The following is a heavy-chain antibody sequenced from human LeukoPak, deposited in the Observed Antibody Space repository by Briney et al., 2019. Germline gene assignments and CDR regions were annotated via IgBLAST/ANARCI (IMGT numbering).Heavy chain of an antibody. CDR1: GYTLTSYY. Sequence: ASVKVSCKASGYTLTSYYMHWVRQAPGQGLEWMGIINPSGGSTSYAQKFQGRVTMTRDTSTSTVYMELSSLRSEDTAVYYCARELDYYDSSGYYYGAFDIWGQGTMVTVSS. V-gene: IGHV1-46*01. CDR2: INPSGGST. CDR3: ARELDYYDSSGYYYGAFDI. D-gene: IGHD3-22*01. J-gene: IGHJ3*02.